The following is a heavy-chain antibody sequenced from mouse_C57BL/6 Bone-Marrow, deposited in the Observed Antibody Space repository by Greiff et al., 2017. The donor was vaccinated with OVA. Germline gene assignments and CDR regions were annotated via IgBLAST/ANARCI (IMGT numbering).Heavy chain of an antibody. Sequence: VKLQESGAELVKPGASVKMSCKASGYTFTSYWITWVKQRPGQGLEWIGDIYPGSGSTNYNEKFKSKATLTVDTSSSTAYMHLSSLTSEDSAVYYCESPRGGYWGQGTTLTVSS. V-gene: IGHV1-55*01. CDR1: GYTFTSYW. CDR3: ESPRGGY. CDR2: IYPGSGST. J-gene: IGHJ2*01.